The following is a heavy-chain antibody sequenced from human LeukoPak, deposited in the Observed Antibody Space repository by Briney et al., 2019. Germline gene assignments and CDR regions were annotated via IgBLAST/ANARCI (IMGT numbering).Heavy chain of an antibody. D-gene: IGHD3-22*01. CDR1: GFTFRNYA. V-gene: IGHV3-30-3*01. J-gene: IGHJ4*02. CDR3: ARDPDYYDSSGYIDY. Sequence: PGGSLRLSCAASGFTFRNYAMHWVRQAPGKGLERVAVISYDGSNKYYADSVKGRFTISRDNSKNTLYLQMNSLRAEDTAVYYCARDPDYYDSSGYIDYWGQGTLVTVSS. CDR2: ISYDGSNK.